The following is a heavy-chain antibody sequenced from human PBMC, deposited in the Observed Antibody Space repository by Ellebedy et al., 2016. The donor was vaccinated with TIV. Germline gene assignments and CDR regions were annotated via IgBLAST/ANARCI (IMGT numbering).Heavy chain of an antibody. CDR3: VKKYGPPSLFDY. Sequence: PGGSLRLSCSTSGFTFSSYAMHWVRKAPGKGLEHLSTISTNGGSTFYVDSVKGRFTISRDNSKNTLYLQMSSLRPEDTDVYYCVKKYGPPSLFDYWGQGSLVTVSS. V-gene: IGHV3-64D*06. J-gene: IGHJ4*02. CDR2: ISTNGGST. CDR1: GFTFSSYA. D-gene: IGHD3-10*01.